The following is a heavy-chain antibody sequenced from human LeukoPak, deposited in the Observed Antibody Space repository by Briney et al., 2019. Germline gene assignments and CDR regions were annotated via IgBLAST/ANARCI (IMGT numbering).Heavy chain of an antibody. D-gene: IGHD6-6*01. J-gene: IGHJ2*01. CDR2: INPNSGDT. CDR3: ARELSIKAARYWYSDL. Sequence: ASVKVSCKASGYTFTGDYVHWVRQAPGQGLEWMGWINPNSGDTNYAQRFQGRVSMTRDTSISTGYMDLSRLRSDDTAVYYCARELSIKAARYWYSDLWGRGTLVTVSS. CDR1: GYTFTGDY. V-gene: IGHV1-2*02.